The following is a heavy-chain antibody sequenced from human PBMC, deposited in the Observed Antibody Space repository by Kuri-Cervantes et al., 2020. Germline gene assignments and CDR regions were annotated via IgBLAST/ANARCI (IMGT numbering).Heavy chain of an antibody. Sequence: GGSLRPSCAASGFTFSSYGMNWVRQAPGRGLVWVSRINNDGRITSYADSVKGRFTISRDNTKNTLYLQINSLRAEDTAVYYCAKGDDYDMSVKDGMDVWGQGTTVTVSS. D-gene: IGHD3-22*01. CDR2: INNDGRIT. CDR1: GFTFSSYG. CDR3: AKGDDYDMSVKDGMDV. V-gene: IGHV3-74*01. J-gene: IGHJ6*02.